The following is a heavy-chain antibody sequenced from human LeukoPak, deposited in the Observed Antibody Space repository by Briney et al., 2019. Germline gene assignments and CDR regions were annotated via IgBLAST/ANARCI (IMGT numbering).Heavy chain of an antibody. D-gene: IGHD3-16*02. CDR1: GGSFSGYY. V-gene: IGHV4-34*01. CDR3: ARGLIGGTFDY. CDR2: INHSGST. Sequence: SETLSLTCAVYGGSFSGYYWSWIRQPPGKGLEWIGEINHSGSTNYNPSLKSRVTISVDTSKNQFSLKLSSVTAADTAVYYCARGLIGGTFDYWGQGTLVTVSS. J-gene: IGHJ4*02.